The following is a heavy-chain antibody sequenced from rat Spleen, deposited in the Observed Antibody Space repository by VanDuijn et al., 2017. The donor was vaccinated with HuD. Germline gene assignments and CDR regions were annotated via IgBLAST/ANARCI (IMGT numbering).Heavy chain of an antibody. V-gene: IGHV5-20*01. J-gene: IGHJ1*01. CDR2: ISYDGGST. CDR1: GFTFSNYG. Sequence: EVQLVESGGGLVQPGRSMKLSCAASGFTFSNYGMAWVRQAPKKGLAWVAYISYDGGSTYYRDSVKGRFTISRDNAKSTLYLQMDSLRSEDTATYYCTTSDWYFDFWGPGTMVTVSS. CDR3: TTSDWYFDF.